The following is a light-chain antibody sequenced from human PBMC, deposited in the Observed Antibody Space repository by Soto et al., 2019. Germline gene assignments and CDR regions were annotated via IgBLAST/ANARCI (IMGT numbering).Light chain of an antibody. CDR1: SSDVGDYNY. V-gene: IGLV2-14*01. CDR3: SSYTSSSTLCV. J-gene: IGLJ1*01. CDR2: EVS. Sequence: QSALTQPASVSGSPGQSITISCTGTSSDVGDYNYVSWYQQHPGKAPKLMIYEVSNRPSGVSNRLSGSKSGNTASLTISGLQADDEADYYCSSYTSSSTLCVFGTGTKLTVL.